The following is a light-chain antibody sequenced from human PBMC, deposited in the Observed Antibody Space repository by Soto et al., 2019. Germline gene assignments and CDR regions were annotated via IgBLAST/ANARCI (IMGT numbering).Light chain of an antibody. CDR2: QDS. Sequence: SYELTQPPSVSVSPGQTASITCSGDKWGDKYACWYQQQPGQSPVLVIYQDSKRPSGIPERFSGSNSGNTATLTISGTQAMDEADYYCQAWDSSRGVFGGGTKLTVL. CDR1: KWGDKY. CDR3: QAWDSSRGV. V-gene: IGLV3-1*01. J-gene: IGLJ2*01.